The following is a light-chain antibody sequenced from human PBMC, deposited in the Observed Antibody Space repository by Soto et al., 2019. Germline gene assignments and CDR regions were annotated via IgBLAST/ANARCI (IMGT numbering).Light chain of an antibody. J-gene: IGKJ4*01. V-gene: IGKV3-15*01. CDR2: DTS. Sequence: VMRQSRSTLSVSPGGGPTLPCRASQGIGDTLAWYQHKPGQTPRIIIYDTSTRATGVPTRFSGSRSGAEFTLTINSLQSEDFAVYYCQPYNNWPLTFGGGTKVDIK. CDR1: QGIGDT. CDR3: QPYNNWPLT.